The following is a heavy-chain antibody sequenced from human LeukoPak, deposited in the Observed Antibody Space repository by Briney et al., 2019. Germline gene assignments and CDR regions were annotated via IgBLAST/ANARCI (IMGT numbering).Heavy chain of an antibody. J-gene: IGHJ4*02. V-gene: IGHV3-21*06. CDR1: GFIFGDYA. Sequence: GGSLRLSCTGSGFIFGDYAMNWVRQAPGKGLEWVSSISSGSDYIYYADSVKGRFTISRDNAKNSLYLQMNSLRAEDTAVYYCARAQQGPLDYWGQGTLVTVSS. CDR2: ISSGSDYI. CDR3: ARAQQGPLDY.